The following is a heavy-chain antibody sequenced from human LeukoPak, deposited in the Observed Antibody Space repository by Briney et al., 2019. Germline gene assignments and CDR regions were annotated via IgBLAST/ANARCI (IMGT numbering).Heavy chain of an antibody. V-gene: IGHV1-18*01. D-gene: IGHD3-22*01. J-gene: IGHJ2*01. CDR1: GYTFTSYG. CDR2: ISAYNGNT. Sequence: ASVKVSCKASGYTFTSYGISWVRQAPGQGLEWMGWISAYNGNTNYAQKLQGRVTMTTDTSTSTAYMELRSLRSDDTAVYYCARSYYDSSGYYYGGMYWYFDLWGRGTLVTVSS. CDR3: ARSYYDSSGYYYGGMYWYFDL.